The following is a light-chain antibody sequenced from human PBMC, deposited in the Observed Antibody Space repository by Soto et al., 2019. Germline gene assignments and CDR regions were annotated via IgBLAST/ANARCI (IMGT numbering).Light chain of an antibody. CDR2: GAS. V-gene: IGKV3-20*01. CDR3: QQYGTSHPIT. Sequence: EIVMTQSAATLSVSPGERATLSVRASQIVSSSYLAWYQQKPGQPPSLVIYGASTRATGIPDSFSGSGSGTDFTLTISRLEHDDFAVHYCQQYGTSHPITFGQGTRLEIK. J-gene: IGKJ5*01. CDR1: QIVSSSY.